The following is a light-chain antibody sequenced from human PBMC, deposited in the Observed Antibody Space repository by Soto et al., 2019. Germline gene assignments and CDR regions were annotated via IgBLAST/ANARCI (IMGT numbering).Light chain of an antibody. J-gene: IGKJ1*01. CDR2: KAS. Sequence: DIQMTQSPSTLSGSVGDRVTITCRASQTISSWLAWYQQKPGKAPKLLIYKASTLKSGVPSRFSGSGSGTEFTLTISSLQPEDFAVYYCLHYNTWPWTFGQGTKV. CDR3: LHYNTWPWT. CDR1: QTISSW. V-gene: IGKV1-5*03.